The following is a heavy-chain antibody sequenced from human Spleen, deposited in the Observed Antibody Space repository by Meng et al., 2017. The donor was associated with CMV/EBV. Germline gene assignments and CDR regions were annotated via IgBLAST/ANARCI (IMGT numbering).Heavy chain of an antibody. CDR2: ISRNSGGT. CDR3: GRYNGGISDY. Sequence: ASVKVSCKASGHTFRDYRINPFSDYNIHWVRRAPGQGLEWMGWISRNSGGTNYAQKFQGRVTMTRDTSVTTSYMELSSLRSDDTAVYFCGRYNGGISDYWGQGTLVTVSS. D-gene: IGHD2-8*01. CDR1: GHTFRDYRINPFSDYN. J-gene: IGHJ4*02. V-gene: IGHV1-2*02.